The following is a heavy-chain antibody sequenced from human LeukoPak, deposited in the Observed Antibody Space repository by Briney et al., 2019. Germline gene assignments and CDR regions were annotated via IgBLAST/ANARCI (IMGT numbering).Heavy chain of an antibody. V-gene: IGHV1-69*01. CDR1: GGTFSSYA. D-gene: IGHD5-24*01. CDR2: IIPIFGTA. Sequence: SVKVSCKASGGTFSSYAISWVRQAPGQGLEWMGGIIPIFGTANYAQKFQGRVTITADESTSTAYMELSSLRSEDTAVCYCARTRRDGYNYHYGMDVWGQGTTVTVSS. J-gene: IGHJ6*02. CDR3: ARTRRDGYNYHYGMDV.